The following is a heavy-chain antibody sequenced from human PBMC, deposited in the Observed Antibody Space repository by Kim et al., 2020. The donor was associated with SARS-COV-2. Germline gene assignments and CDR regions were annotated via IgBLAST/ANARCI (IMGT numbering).Heavy chain of an antibody. Sequence: TTSNPSLKGRVTISVDTSKSQFSLKLSSVTAADTAVYYCARGGSGSYYGYWGQGTLVTVSS. CDR2: T. J-gene: IGHJ4*02. V-gene: IGHV4-59*09. D-gene: IGHD1-26*01. CDR3: ARGGSGSYYGY.